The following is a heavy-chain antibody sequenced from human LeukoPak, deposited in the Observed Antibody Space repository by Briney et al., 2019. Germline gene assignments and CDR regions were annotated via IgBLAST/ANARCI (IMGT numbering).Heavy chain of an antibody. CDR1: GFTFSSYA. CDR2: ISISRSST. J-gene: IGHJ4*02. Sequence: GGSLRLSCAASGFTFSSYAMSWVRQAPGRGLEWVSAISISRSSTYYADSVKGRFTISRDNSKNTLYLQMNSLRAEDTAVYYCASQPVVPAARKITGTTVYWGQGTLVTVSS. D-gene: IGHD2-2*01. V-gene: IGHV3-23*01. CDR3: ASQPVVPAARKITGTTVY.